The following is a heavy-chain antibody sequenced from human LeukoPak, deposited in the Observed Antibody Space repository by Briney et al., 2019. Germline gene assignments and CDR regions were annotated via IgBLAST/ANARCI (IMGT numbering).Heavy chain of an antibody. V-gene: IGHV3-73*01. CDR1: GFTFSGSA. D-gene: IGHD6-13*01. CDR2: IRSKANSYAT. Sequence: GGSLRLSCAASGFTFSGSAMHWVRQASGKGQEWVGRIRSKANSYATAYAASVKGRFTISRDDSKNTAYLQMNSLKTEDTAVYYCTRHSTAAGTYDYWGQGTLVTVSS. J-gene: IGHJ4*02. CDR3: TRHSTAAGTYDY.